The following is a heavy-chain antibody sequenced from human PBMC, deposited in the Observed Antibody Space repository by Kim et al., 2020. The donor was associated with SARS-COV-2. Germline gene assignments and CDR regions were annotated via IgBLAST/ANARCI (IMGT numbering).Heavy chain of an antibody. V-gene: IGHV3-33*01. D-gene: IGHD6-6*01. CDR3: GTSSSPDDAFDI. Sequence: YYAAPVKGRLTISRENSKNTLYLQMNSLRAEDTAVYYCGTSSSPDDAFDIWGQGTMVTVSS. J-gene: IGHJ3*02.